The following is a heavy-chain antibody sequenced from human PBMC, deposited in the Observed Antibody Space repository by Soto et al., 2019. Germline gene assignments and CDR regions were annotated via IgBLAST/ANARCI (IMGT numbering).Heavy chain of an antibody. J-gene: IGHJ4*02. V-gene: IGHV3-23*01. CDR1: GFTFSSYA. CDR2: ISGSGGST. D-gene: IGHD3-3*01. Sequence: GGSLRLSCAASGFTFSSYAMSWVRQAPGKGLEWVSAISGSGGSTYYADSVKGRFTISRDNSKNTLYLQMNSLRAEDTAVYYCAKDLTKNYDFWSGYFGYWGQGTLVTVSS. CDR3: AKDLTKNYDFWSGYFGY.